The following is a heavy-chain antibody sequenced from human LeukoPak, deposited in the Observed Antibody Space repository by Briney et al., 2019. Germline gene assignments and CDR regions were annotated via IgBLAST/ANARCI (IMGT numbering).Heavy chain of an antibody. CDR2: IRSKANSYAT. D-gene: IGHD3-10*01. V-gene: IGHV3-73*01. J-gene: IGHJ6*02. CDR1: GFTFSGSA. CDR3: TRSLLPYGSGLGPYYYYYYGMDV. Sequence: PGGSLKLSCAASGFTFSGSAMHWVRQASGKGLEWVGRIRSKANSYATAYAASVKGRFTISRDDSKNTAYLRMNSLKTEDTAVYYCTRSLLPYGSGLGPYYYYYYGMDVWGQGTTVTVSS.